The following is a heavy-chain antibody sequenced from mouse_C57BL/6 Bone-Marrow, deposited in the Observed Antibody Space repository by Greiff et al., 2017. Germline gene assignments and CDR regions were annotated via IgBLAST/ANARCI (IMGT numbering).Heavy chain of an antibody. Sequence: VKLQQSGAELVRPGASVKLSCKASGYTFTDYYINWVKQRPGQGLEWIARIYPGSGNTYYNEKFKGKATLTAEKSSSTAYMQLSSLTSEDSAVYFCAREGGGYYGISFAYWGQGTLVTVSA. D-gene: IGHD2-1*01. V-gene: IGHV1-76*01. CDR1: GYTFTDYY. CDR2: IYPGSGNT. CDR3: AREGGGYYGISFAY. J-gene: IGHJ3*01.